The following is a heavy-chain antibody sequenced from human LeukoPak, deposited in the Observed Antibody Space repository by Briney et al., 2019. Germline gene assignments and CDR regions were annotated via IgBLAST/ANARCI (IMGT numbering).Heavy chain of an antibody. CDR1: GYTFTSYY. CDR3: ARDRGSTHYYYGMDV. V-gene: IGHV1-69*13. J-gene: IGHJ6*02. D-gene: IGHD2-15*01. Sequence: ASVKVSCKASGYTFTSYYMHWVRQAPGQGLEWMGGIIPIFGTANYAQKFQGRVTITADESTSTAYMELSSLRSEDTAVYYCARDRGSTHYYYGMDVWGQGTTVTVSS. CDR2: IIPIFGTA.